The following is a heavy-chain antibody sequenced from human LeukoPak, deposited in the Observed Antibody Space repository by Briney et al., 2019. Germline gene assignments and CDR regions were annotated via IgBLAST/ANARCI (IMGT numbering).Heavy chain of an antibody. V-gene: IGHV3-43*01. CDR3: AKGGQTAARDMDV. Sequence: GGSLRLSCAASGFTFDDYTMHWVRQPPGKGLEWVSLMTWDAGTTYYADSVKGRFTISRDNSKNSLYLQMNSLRSEDTALYYCAKGGQTAARDMDVWGKGATVTVSS. CDR2: MTWDAGTT. CDR1: GFTFDDYT. D-gene: IGHD2-2*01. J-gene: IGHJ6*03.